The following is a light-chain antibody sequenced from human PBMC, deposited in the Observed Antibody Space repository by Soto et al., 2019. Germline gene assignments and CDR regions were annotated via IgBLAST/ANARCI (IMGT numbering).Light chain of an antibody. CDR3: QQRSSWPIT. J-gene: IGKJ5*01. Sequence: EIVLTQSPATLSLSPGERATLSRRASQSVSSYLAWHQQKPGQAPRLLIYDASNRATGIPARFSGSGSGTDFTLTISSLEPEDFAVYYCQQRSSWPITFGQGTRLEIK. CDR2: DAS. V-gene: IGKV3-11*01. CDR1: QSVSSY.